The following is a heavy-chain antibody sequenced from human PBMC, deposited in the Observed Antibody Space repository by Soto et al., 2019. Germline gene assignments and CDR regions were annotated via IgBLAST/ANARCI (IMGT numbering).Heavy chain of an antibody. D-gene: IGHD6-13*01. V-gene: IGHV1-24*01. Sequence: ASVKVSCKVSGYTLTELSMHWVRQAPGKGLEWMGGFDPEDGETIYAQKFQGRVTMTEDTSTDTAYMELSSLRSEDTVVYYCATGFTPYSSSWYYFDYWGQGTLVTVSS. CDR1: GYTLTELS. CDR2: FDPEDGET. J-gene: IGHJ4*02. CDR3: ATGFTPYSSSWYYFDY.